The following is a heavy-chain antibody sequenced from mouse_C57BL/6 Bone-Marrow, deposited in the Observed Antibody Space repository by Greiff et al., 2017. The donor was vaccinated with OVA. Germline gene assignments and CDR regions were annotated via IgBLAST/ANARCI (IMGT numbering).Heavy chain of an antibody. Sequence: DVMLVESGGGLVQPGGSLSLSCAASGFTFTDSYMSWVRQPPGKALEWLGFIRNKANGYTTEYSASVKGRFTISRDNSQSILYLQMNALRAEDSATYYCARYPSHYYGSSYWYFDVWGTGTTVTVSS. CDR1: GFTFTDSY. J-gene: IGHJ1*03. CDR3: ARYPSHYYGSSYWYFDV. V-gene: IGHV7-3*01. D-gene: IGHD1-1*01. CDR2: IRNKANGYTT.